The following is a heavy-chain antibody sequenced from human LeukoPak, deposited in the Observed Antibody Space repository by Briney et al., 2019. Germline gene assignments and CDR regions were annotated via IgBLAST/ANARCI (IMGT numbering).Heavy chain of an antibody. Sequence: SQTLSLTCTVSGGSISSDGYYWSWIRQPPGKGLEWIGYIYYSGSTNYNPSLKSRVTISVDTSKNQFSLKLSSVTAADTAVYYCAAGATFFDYWGQGTLVTVSS. CDR1: GGSISSDGYY. CDR3: AAGATFFDY. V-gene: IGHV4-61*08. CDR2: IYYSGST. D-gene: IGHD1-26*01. J-gene: IGHJ4*02.